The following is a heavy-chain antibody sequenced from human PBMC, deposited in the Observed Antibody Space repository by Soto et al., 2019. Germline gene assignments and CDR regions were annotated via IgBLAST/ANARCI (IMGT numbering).Heavy chain of an antibody. CDR2: IIPILGTA. D-gene: IGHD6-13*01. CDR1: GGTFSSYA. CDR3: ARTSIAAAGKYNWFDP. J-gene: IGHJ5*02. V-gene: IGHV1-69*01. Sequence: QVQLVQSGAEVKKPGSSVKVSCKSSGGTFSSYAISWGRQDPGQGLEWMGWIIPILGTANYAQKFQGRVTITADESTSTAYMELSSLRSEDTAVYYCARTSIAAAGKYNWFDPWGQGTLVTVSS.